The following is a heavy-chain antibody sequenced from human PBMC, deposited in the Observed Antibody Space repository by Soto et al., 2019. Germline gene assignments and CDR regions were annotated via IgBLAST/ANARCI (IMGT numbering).Heavy chain of an antibody. CDR3: ARTEYDFWSGYPYYFDY. CDR2: IYYSGST. D-gene: IGHD3-3*01. Sequence: PSETLSLTCTVSGGSISSGDYYWSWIRQPPGKGLEWIGYIYYSGSTYYNPSLKSRVTISVDTSKNQFSLKLSSVTAADTAVYYCARTEYDFWSGYPYYFDYWGQGTLVTVSS. CDR1: GGSISSGDYY. J-gene: IGHJ4*02. V-gene: IGHV4-30-4*02.